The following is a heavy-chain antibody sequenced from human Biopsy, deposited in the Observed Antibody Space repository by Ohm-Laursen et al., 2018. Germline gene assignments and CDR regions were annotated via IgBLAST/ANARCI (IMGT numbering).Heavy chain of an antibody. J-gene: IGHJ6*02. V-gene: IGHV4-59*01. CDR3: ARATNSTGWPYYYFYGMDV. CDR1: GGSISSYY. Sequence: PGTLSLTCTVSGGSISSYYWNWIRQPPGKGLEWIGYIYYSGTTDYSPSLKSRVTISIDKSKNQFLLRLNSVTAADTAVYYCARATNSTGWPYYYFYGMDVWGQGTTVTVSS. CDR2: IYYSGTT. D-gene: IGHD2/OR15-2a*01.